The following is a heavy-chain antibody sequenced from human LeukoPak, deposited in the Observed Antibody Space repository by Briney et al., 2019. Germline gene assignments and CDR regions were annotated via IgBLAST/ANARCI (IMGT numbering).Heavy chain of an antibody. CDR2: INHDGST. J-gene: IGHJ4*02. D-gene: IGHD6-13*01. Sequence: SETLSLTCAVYGGSFSGYYWSWIRQPPGKGLEWIGEINHDGSTNYNPSLKSRVTISVDTSKNQFSLKLSSVTAADTAVYYCARGGVDSSSRFDYWGQGTLVTVSS. CDR3: ARGGVDSSSRFDY. V-gene: IGHV4-34*01. CDR1: GGSFSGYY.